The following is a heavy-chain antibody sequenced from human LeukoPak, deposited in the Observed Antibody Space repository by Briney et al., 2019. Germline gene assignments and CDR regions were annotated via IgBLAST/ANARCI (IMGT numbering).Heavy chain of an antibody. CDR2: ISDTGGST. CDR1: GFMFGKHG. Sequence: PGGSLRLSCEGSGFMFGKHGLIWVRQAPGKGLEWVSTISDTGGSTYYADSVKGRFTIPRDNSKNTLYLQMNSLRAEDTAVYYCAKDRSSLAARHFDYWGQGTPVTVSS. D-gene: IGHD6-6*01. CDR3: AKDRSSLAARHFDY. V-gene: IGHV3-23*01. J-gene: IGHJ4*02.